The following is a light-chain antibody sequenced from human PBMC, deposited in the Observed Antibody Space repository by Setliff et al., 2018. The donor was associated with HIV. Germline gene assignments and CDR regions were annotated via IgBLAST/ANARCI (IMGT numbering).Light chain of an antibody. V-gene: IGLV1-40*01. CDR2: GDT. J-gene: IGLJ1*01. Sequence: QSVLTQSPSVSGAPGQRVTISCTGSNSNIGAGYDVHWYQQLPGTAPKLLIYGDTKRPSGVPDRFSGSKSGTSASLAITGLQAEDEADYYCQSYDESLSGSYAFGTGTKVTVL. CDR3: QSYDESLSGSYA. CDR1: NSNIGAGYD.